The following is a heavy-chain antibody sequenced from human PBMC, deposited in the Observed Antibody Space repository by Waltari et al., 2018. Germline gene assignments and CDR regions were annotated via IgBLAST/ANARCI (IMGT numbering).Heavy chain of an antibody. Sequence: VHLVESGGGVVQPGGSLRLSCAASGFRFRVLGMHWVRQAPGKGLEWVAFVGFDGRNNYYAASVEGRFTLSRDNSKHTLYLQMNSLRDDDTAVYYCAKARGYYDSSSADAWGQGTLLTVSS. CDR3: AKARGYYDSSSADA. D-gene: IGHD3-22*01. CDR2: VGFDGRNN. V-gene: IGHV3-30*02. CDR1: GFRFRVLG. J-gene: IGHJ5*02.